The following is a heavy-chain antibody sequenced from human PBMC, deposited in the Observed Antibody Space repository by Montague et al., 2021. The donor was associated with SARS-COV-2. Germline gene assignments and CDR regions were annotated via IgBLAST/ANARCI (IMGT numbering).Heavy chain of an antibody. J-gene: IGHJ6*03. Sequence: SETLSLTCTVSGGSISSYYWSWIRQPPGKGLEWIGYIYYSGSTNYNPSLKSRVTISVDTSKYQFSLKLSSVTAADTAVYYCARDSRTDFDWLFPDSGSYYYYMDVWGKGTTVTASS. D-gene: IGHD3-9*01. CDR3: ARDSRTDFDWLFPDSGSYYYYMDV. CDR2: IYYSGST. CDR1: GGSISSYY. V-gene: IGHV4-59*01.